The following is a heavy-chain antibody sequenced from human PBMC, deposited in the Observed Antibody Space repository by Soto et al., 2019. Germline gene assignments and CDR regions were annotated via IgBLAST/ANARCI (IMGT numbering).Heavy chain of an antibody. CDR1: GFIFSSYS. CDR2: ISPRSDYI. Sequence: DVELVESGGGLVKPGGSLRLSCAASGFIFSSYSMNWVRQAPGKGLEWVSSISPRSDYIYFADSMRGRFTISRDNAQNSLYLHMNNLRADDTAVYHCARVSGTLERYSDLDYWGQGTLVTVSS. CDR3: ARVSGTLERYSDLDY. D-gene: IGHD3-10*01. J-gene: IGHJ4*02. V-gene: IGHV3-21*06.